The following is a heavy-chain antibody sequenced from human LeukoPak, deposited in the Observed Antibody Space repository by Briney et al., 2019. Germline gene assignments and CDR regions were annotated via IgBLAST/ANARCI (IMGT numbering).Heavy chain of an antibody. D-gene: IGHD2-2*02. CDR2: INAGNGNT. J-gene: IGHJ4*02. CDR1: GYTFTSYA. CDR3: ARDTPSRYCSSTSRYTPFDY. V-gene: IGHV1-3*01. Sequence: ASVKVSCKASGYTFTSYAMHWVRQAPGQRLEWMGWINAGNGNTKYSQKFQGRVTITRDTSASTAYMELRSLRSDDTAVYYCARDTPSRYCSSTSRYTPFDYWGQGTLDTVSS.